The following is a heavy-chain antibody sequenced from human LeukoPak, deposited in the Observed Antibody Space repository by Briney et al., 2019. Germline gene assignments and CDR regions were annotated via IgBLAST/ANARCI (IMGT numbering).Heavy chain of an antibody. V-gene: IGHV3-23*01. Sequence: GGSLRLSCAASGFTFSSYAMTWVRQAPGKGLEWVSTITGGGSDTYYADSVKGRFTISRDNSKNTLYLQMNSLTAEDTAVYYCPKLRPLLHCSRCSLYWFDYWRQGTQVSVCS. J-gene: IGHJ4*02. CDR3: PKLRPLLHCSRCSLYWFDY. CDR1: GFTFSSYA. D-gene: IGHD2-15*01. CDR2: ITGGGSDT.